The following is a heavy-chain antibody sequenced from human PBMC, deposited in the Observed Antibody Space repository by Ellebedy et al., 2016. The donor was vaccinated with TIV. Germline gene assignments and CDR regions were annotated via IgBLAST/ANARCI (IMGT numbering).Heavy chain of an antibody. CDR3: VRAPDKNVGYDSYFQS. D-gene: IGHD5-12*01. CDR1: GFTFRSHW. CDR2: INQDGSGQ. Sequence: PGGSLRLSCEASGFTFRSHWMSWVRQVPGKGLEWVATINQDGSGQYHVDSVEGRFTVSRDNDKNSLYLQMNSLRAEDTAVYFCVRAPDKNVGYDSYFQSWGQGTLVTVSS. V-gene: IGHV3-7*01. J-gene: IGHJ1*01.